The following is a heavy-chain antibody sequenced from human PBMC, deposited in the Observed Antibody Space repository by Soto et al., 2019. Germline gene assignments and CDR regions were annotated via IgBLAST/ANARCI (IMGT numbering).Heavy chain of an antibody. V-gene: IGHV3-48*01. CDR1: GFTFSGYS. CDR2: ISSSSSTI. D-gene: IGHD4-17*01. J-gene: IGHJ3*02. Sequence: GGSLRLCCAASGFTFSGYSMNWVRQATGKGLEWVSYISSSSSTIYYADSVKGRFTISRDNAKNSLYLQMNSLRAEDTAVYYCARDRYGDYVADIWGQGTMVTVSS. CDR3: ARDRYGDYVADI.